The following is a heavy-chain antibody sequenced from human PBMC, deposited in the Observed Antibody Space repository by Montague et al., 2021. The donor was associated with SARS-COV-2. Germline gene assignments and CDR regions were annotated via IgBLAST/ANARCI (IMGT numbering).Heavy chain of an antibody. CDR1: GFTVSSNY. CDR2: IYSGGST. D-gene: IGHD4-11*01. V-gene: IGHV3-66*02. J-gene: IGHJ6*02. Sequence: SLRLSCAASGFTVSSNYMSWVRQAPGKGLEWVSVIYSGGSTYYADSVKGRFTISRDNSKNTLYLQMNSLRAEDTAVCYCARGGHYSNYWYGMDVWGQGTTVTVSS. CDR3: ARGGHYSNYWYGMDV.